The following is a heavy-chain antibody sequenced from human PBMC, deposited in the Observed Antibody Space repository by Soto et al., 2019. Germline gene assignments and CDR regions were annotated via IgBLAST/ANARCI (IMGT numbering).Heavy chain of an antibody. D-gene: IGHD3-10*01. Sequence: GESLKISCKGSGDSFSTSWIGWVRHMPGKGLEWMGIIYPGDSDTRYRPSFRGQVTISADKSISTAYLQWSSLKASDTGMYYCARGVGSGSYYNQYNWFDPWGQGTLVTVSS. V-gene: IGHV5-51*01. CDR2: IYPGDSDT. J-gene: IGHJ5*02. CDR1: GDSFSTSW. CDR3: ARGVGSGSYYNQYNWFDP.